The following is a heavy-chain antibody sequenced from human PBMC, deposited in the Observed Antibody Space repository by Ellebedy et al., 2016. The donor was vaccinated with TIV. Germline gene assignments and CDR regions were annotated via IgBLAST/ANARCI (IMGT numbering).Heavy chain of an antibody. CDR3: ARGPVEPRPTFHYGMDV. J-gene: IGHJ6*02. CDR1: GGSISSVGYY. CDR2: IYYSGST. V-gene: IGHV4-31*03. Sequence: SETLSLTXTVSGGSISSVGYYWSCIRQHPGKGLEWIGYIYYSGSTYYNPSLKSRVTISVDTSKNQFSLKLSSVTAADTAVYYCARGPVEPRPTFHYGMDVWGQGTTVTVSS. D-gene: IGHD5-24*01.